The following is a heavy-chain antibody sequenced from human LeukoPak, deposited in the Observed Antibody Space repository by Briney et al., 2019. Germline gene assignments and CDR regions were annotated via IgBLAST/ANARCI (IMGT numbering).Heavy chain of an antibody. D-gene: IGHD2-2*01. CDR2: LYSGGNT. V-gene: IGHV3-66*01. CDR3: ARDHLHQAADY. J-gene: IGHJ4*02. Sequence: PGGSLRLSCAASGFTFSSYAMSWVRQAPGRGLEWVSVLYSGGNTYYADFAKGRFTISRDNSMNTVYLQMNSLRAEDTAVYYCARDHLHQAADYWGQGTLVTVSS. CDR1: GFTFSSYA.